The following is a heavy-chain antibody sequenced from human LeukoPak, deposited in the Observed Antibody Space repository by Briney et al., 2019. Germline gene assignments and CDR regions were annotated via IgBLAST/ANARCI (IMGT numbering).Heavy chain of an antibody. V-gene: IGHV3-21*01. CDR1: GFTFSSYS. Sequence: GGSLRLSCAASGFTFSSYSMNWVRQAPGKGLEWVSSISSSSSYIYYADSVKGRFTISRDNAKNSLYLQMNSLRAEDTAVYYCARGVDTAMDTYYYYYMDVWGKGTTVTVSS. J-gene: IGHJ6*03. D-gene: IGHD5-18*01. CDR2: ISSSSSYI. CDR3: ARGVDTAMDTYYYYYMDV.